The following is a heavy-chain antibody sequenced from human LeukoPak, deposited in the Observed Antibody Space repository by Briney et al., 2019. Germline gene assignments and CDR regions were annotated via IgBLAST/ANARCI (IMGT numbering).Heavy chain of an antibody. Sequence: TPSETLSLTCTVSGGSISSSSYYWGWIRQPPGKGLEWIGSIYYSGSTYYNPSLKSRVTISVDTSKNQFSLKLSSVTAADTAVYYCARLRRRFYGYSGYDYWFDPWGQGTLVTVSS. CDR1: GGSISSSSYY. V-gene: IGHV4-39*01. D-gene: IGHD5-12*01. J-gene: IGHJ5*02. CDR3: ARLRRRFYGYSGYDYWFDP. CDR2: IYYSGST.